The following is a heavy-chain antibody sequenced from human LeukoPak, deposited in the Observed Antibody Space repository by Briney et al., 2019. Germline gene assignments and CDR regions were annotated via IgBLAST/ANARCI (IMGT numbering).Heavy chain of an antibody. CDR2: ISAYNGNT. CDR3: ARKLTGPTYYDFWSGYLSADPGSFDP. Sequence: ASVKVSCKASGYTFTSYYMHWVRQAPGQGLEWMGWISAYNGNTNYAQKLQGRVTMTTDTSTSTAYMELRSLRSDDTAVYYCARKLTGPTYYDFWSGYLSADPGSFDPWGQGTLVTVSS. D-gene: IGHD3-3*01. J-gene: IGHJ5*02. V-gene: IGHV1-18*04. CDR1: GYTFTSYY.